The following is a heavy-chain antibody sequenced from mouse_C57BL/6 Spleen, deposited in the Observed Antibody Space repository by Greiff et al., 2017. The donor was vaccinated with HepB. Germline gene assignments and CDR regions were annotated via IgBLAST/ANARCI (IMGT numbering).Heavy chain of an antibody. CDR2: IRSKSNNYAT. D-gene: IGHD2-4*01. CDR3: VRHGGYYDYDEVYYAMDY. CDR1: GFSFNTYA. V-gene: IGHV10-1*01. Sequence: EVQLVESGGGLVQPKGSLKLSCAASGFSFNTYAMNWVRQAPGKGLEWVARIRSKSNNYATYYADSVKDRFTISRDDSESMLYLKMNNLKTEDTAMYYCVRHGGYYDYDEVYYAMDYWGQGTSVTVSS. J-gene: IGHJ4*01.